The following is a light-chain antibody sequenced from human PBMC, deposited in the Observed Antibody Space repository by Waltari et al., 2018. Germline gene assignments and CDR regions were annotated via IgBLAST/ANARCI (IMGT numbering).Light chain of an antibody. J-gene: IGLJ2*01. CDR1: SSDVGSYNL. CDR3: CSYAGGSSVV. CDR2: EGS. V-gene: IGLV2-23*01. Sequence: QSALTQPASVSGSPGQSITISCTGASSDVGSYNLVSWYQQHPGKAPKLMIYEGSKRPSGVSNRFSGSKSGNTASLTISGLQAEDEAAYYCCSYAGGSSVVFGGGTKLTVL.